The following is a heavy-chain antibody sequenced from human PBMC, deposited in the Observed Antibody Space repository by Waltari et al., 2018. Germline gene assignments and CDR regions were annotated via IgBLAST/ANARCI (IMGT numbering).Heavy chain of an antibody. CDR1: GGSISSNY. J-gene: IGHJ4*02. CDR3: AREGIAVAGPYYFDY. D-gene: IGHD6-19*01. Sequence: QLQLQESGPGLVKPSETLSLTCAVSGGSISSNYWSWIRQPPGKGLEWIGRISGSGGSTDYNPSLKSRVTISRDTSKNQFSLKLSSVTAADTAVYYCAREGIAVAGPYYFDYWGQGVLVTVSS. V-gene: IGHV4-4*07. CDR2: ISGSGGST.